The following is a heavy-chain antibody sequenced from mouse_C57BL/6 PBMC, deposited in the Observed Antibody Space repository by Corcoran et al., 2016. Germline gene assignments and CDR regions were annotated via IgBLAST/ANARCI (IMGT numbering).Heavy chain of an antibody. CDR1: GYTFTTYG. D-gene: IGHD2-4*01. CDR2: INTYSGVP. J-gene: IGHJ3*01. Sequence: QIQLVQSGPELKKPGETVKISCKASGYTFTTYGMSWVKQAPGKGLKWMGWINTYSGVPTYADDFKGRFAFSLETSASTAYLQINNLKNEDTATYFCAREDYDYGGFSWFAYWGQGTLVTVSA. V-gene: IGHV9-3*01. CDR3: AREDYDYGGFSWFAY.